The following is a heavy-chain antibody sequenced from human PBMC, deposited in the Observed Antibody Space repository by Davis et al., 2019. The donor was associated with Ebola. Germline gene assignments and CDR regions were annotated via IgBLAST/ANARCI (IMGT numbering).Heavy chain of an antibody. CDR3: ARGSRWLQIFRFDP. Sequence: GGSLRLSCAASGFTFSSYWMSWVRQAPGKGLEWVANIKQDGSEQYYVDSVKGRFTISRDNAKNSLYLQMNSLRAEDTAVYYCARGSRWLQIFRFDPWGQGTLVTVSS. V-gene: IGHV3-7*03. D-gene: IGHD5-24*01. CDR2: IKQDGSEQ. CDR1: GFTFSSYW. J-gene: IGHJ5*02.